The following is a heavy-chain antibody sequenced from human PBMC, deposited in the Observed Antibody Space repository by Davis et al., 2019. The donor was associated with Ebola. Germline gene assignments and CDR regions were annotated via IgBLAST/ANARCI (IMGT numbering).Heavy chain of an antibody. CDR3: ARDHRIVAHGTPFDY. Sequence: ASVKVSCKASGYTFMTNGISWVRQAPGQGLEWMGWISGYNGNTNYAQKLQGRVTMTTDTSTRTAYMELRSLRSDDTAVYYCARDHRIVAHGTPFDYWGQGTLVTVSS. CDR1: GYTFMTNG. D-gene: IGHD6-13*01. V-gene: IGHV1-18*04. J-gene: IGHJ4*02. CDR2: ISGYNGNT.